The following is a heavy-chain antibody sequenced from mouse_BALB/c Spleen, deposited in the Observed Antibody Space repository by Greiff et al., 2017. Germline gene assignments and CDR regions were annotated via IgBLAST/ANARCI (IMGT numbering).Heavy chain of an antibody. Sequence: EVQVVESGGGLVKPGGSLKLSCAASGFTFSSYAMSWVRQSPEKRLEWVAEISSGGSYTYYPDTVTGRFTISRDNAKNTLYLEMSSLRSEDTAMYYCARGAISYFDYWGQGTTLTVSS. J-gene: IGHJ2*01. CDR1: GFTFSSYA. CDR3: ARGAISYFDY. CDR2: ISSGGSYT. V-gene: IGHV5-9-4*01. D-gene: IGHD6-2*01.